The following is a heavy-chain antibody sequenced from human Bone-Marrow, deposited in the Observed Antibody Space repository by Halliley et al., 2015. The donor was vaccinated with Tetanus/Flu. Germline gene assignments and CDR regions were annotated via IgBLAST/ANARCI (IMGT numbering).Heavy chain of an antibody. Sequence: SLRLSCAASGFIFSHSAMHWVRQAPGKGLEWVAVIWYDGSNQNYAQSVKGRITISRDNSKNEVYLQMNSLGAEDTAVYYCARGLVRGSSFDMDVWGQGTTVTVSS. CDR2: IWYDGSNQ. CDR1: GFIFSHSA. V-gene: IGHV3-33*01. D-gene: IGHD6-6*01. CDR3: ARGLVRGSSFDMDV. J-gene: IGHJ6*02.